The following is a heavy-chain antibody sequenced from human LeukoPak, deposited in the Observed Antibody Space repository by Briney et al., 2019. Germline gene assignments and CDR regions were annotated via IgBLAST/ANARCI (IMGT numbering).Heavy chain of an antibody. CDR1: GGSISSGGYY. D-gene: IGHD3-9*01. J-gene: IGHJ4*02. V-gene: IGHV4-39*07. Sequence: PSETLSLTCTVSGGSISSGGYYWSWIRQPPGKGLEWIGEINHSGSTNYNPSLKSRVTISVDTSKSQFSLKLSSVTAADTAVYYCAARDVLTGLHDYWGQGTLVTVSS. CDR2: INHSGST. CDR3: AARDVLTGLHDY.